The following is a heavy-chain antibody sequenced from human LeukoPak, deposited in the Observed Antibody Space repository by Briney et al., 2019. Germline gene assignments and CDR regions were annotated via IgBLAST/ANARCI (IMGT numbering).Heavy chain of an antibody. CDR2: ISSNGGST. V-gene: IGHV3-64*01. CDR3: ARDTSYDYGDYAGAFDI. J-gene: IGHJ3*02. CDR1: GFTFSSYA. D-gene: IGHD4-17*01. Sequence: PGGSLRLSCAASGFTFSSYAMHWVRQAPGKGLEYVSAISSNGGSTYYANSVKGRFTISRDNSKNTLYLQMGSLRAEDMAVYYCARDTSYDYGDYAGAFDIWGQGTMVTVSS.